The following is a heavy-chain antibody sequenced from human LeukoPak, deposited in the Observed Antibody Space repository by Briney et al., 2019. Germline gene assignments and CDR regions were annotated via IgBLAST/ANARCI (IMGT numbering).Heavy chain of an antibody. CDR2: IKEDGREK. CDR1: GFTFYSYW. Sequence: GGSLRLSCTTSGFTFYSYWMSWVRQAPGKGLEWVANIKEDGREKYYVDSVKGRYTISRDNAKNAVYLQMNSLRGEDTAVYYCAREIGSAARGRWGQGTLVIVSS. CDR3: AREIGSAARGR. D-gene: IGHD6-13*01. J-gene: IGHJ4*02. V-gene: IGHV3-7*05.